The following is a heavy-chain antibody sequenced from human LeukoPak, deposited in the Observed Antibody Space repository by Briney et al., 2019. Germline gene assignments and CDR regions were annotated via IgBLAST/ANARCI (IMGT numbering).Heavy chain of an antibody. Sequence: PSETLSLTCTVSGYSISSGYYWGWIRQPPGKGLEWIGSIYHSGSTYYNPSLKSRVTISVDTSKNQFSLKLSSVTAADTAVYYCARAKPIAIFGVVISRRPYYFDYWGQGTLVTVSS. J-gene: IGHJ4*02. CDR3: ARAKPIAIFGVVISRRPYYFDY. CDR2: IYHSGST. CDR1: GYSISSGYY. V-gene: IGHV4-38-2*02. D-gene: IGHD3-3*01.